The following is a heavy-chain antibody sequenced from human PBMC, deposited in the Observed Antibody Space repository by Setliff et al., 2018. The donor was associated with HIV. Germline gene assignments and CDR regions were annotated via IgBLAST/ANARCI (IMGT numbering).Heavy chain of an antibody. CDR1: GGSISSYY. Sequence: SETLSLTCTVSGGSISSYYWSWIRQPPGKGLEWIGYIYYSGSTNYNPSLKSRVTISVDTSKNQFSLKLSSVTAADTAVYYCARVGVDVVRHYYYYMDVWGKGTTVTVS. D-gene: IGHD3-10*01. CDR3: ARVGVDVVRHYYYYMDV. CDR2: IYYSGST. J-gene: IGHJ6*03. V-gene: IGHV4-59*01.